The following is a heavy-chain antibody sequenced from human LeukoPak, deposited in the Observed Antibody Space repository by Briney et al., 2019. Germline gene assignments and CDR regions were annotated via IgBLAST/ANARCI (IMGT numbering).Heavy chain of an antibody. CDR2: IYHSGNT. D-gene: IGHD4-17*01. Sequence: PSETLSLTCSVSGYSISSSYYWGWIRQPPGKGLEWIGSIYHSGNTYYNPSLKSRVTVSVDTSKNQFSLKLNSVTAADTAVYYCAGAGYGDSDFDYWGQGTLVTVSS. J-gene: IGHJ4*02. CDR3: AGAGYGDSDFDY. CDR1: GYSISSSYY. V-gene: IGHV4-38-2*02.